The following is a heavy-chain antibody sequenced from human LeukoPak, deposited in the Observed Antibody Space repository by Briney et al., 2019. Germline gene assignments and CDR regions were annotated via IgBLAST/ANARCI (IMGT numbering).Heavy chain of an antibody. Sequence: GASVKVSCKASGGTFSSYAISWVRQAPGQGLEWMGGIIPIFGTANYAQKFQGRVTITADKSTSTAYMELSSLRSEDTAVYYCASFGDSYGYDTSDYWGQGTLVTVSS. CDR1: GGTFSSYA. V-gene: IGHV1-69*06. J-gene: IGHJ4*02. CDR2: IIPIFGTA. D-gene: IGHD5-18*01. CDR3: ASFGDSYGYDTSDY.